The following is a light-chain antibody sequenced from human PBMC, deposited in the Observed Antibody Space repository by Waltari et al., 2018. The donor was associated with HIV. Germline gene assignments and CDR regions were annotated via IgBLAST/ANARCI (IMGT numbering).Light chain of an antibody. CDR2: EVS. CDR3: SSYTGRSTHVV. Sequence: QSALTQPAPVSGSPGQSIPISSTGATVDIVGSNYFACYQQHPGKVPKLIIYEVSIRPSGVSDRFSGFKSGNTASLTISGLQAEDEADYHCSSYTGRSTHVVFGGGTKLTVL. V-gene: IGLV2-14*03. J-gene: IGLJ2*01. CDR1: TVDIVGSNY.